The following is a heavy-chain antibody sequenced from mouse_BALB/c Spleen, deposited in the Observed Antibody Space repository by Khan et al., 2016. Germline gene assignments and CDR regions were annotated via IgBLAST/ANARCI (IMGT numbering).Heavy chain of an antibody. V-gene: IGHV14-3*02. CDR2: IDPANGNT. CDR3: ASSYYGSSYYFDY. Sequence: VQLQQSGAELVKPGASVKLSCTASGFNIKDTYMHWVKQRSEQGLEWIGRIDPANGNTKYDPKFQGKATITADTSSNTAYLQLSSLTSEDTAVYYCASSYYGSSYYFDYWGQGTTLTVSS. CDR1: GFNIKDTY. D-gene: IGHD1-1*01. J-gene: IGHJ2*01.